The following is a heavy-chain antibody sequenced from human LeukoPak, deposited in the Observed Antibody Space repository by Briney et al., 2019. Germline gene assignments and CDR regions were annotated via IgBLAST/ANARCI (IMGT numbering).Heavy chain of an antibody. CDR1: GFTFSSYG. Sequence: GGSLRLSCAASGFTFSSYGMHWVRQAPGKGLEWVAVISYDGSNKYYADSVEGRFTISRDNSKNTLYLQMNSLRAEDTAVYYCAKEGVDYGDYTDAFDIWGQGTMVTVSS. D-gene: IGHD4-17*01. CDR3: AKEGVDYGDYTDAFDI. CDR2: ISYDGSNK. J-gene: IGHJ3*02. V-gene: IGHV3-30*18.